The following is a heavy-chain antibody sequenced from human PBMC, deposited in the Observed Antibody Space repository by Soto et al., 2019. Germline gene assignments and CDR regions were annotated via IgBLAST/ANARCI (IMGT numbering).Heavy chain of an antibody. Sequence: EVQLVESGGGLVQRGGSLRLSCAASGFTFSSYWMHWVRQAPGKGLEWVSGFSNDASTTRYADSVKGRFTISRDYARNTLHLQMNSLRSEDTAVYYCARVSSWYRVHYLDVWGKGTTVTVSS. D-gene: IGHD6-13*01. CDR2: FSNDASTT. J-gene: IGHJ6*03. V-gene: IGHV3-74*01. CDR3: ARVSSWYRVHYLDV. CDR1: GFTFSSYW.